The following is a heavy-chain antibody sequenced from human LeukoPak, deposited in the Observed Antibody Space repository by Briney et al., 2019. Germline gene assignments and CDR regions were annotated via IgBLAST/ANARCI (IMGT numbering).Heavy chain of an antibody. CDR1: GFTFSDYY. D-gene: IGHD6-13*01. Sequence: PGRSLRLSCAASGFTFSDYYMSWLRQAPAKGLEWLSYMSRSGSYTNYADSVRGRFTISRDNAKNSSYLQMNSLRAEDTAVYYCVRIYTSTWYGDCWGQGTLVTVSS. V-gene: IGHV3-11*06. J-gene: IGHJ4*02. CDR2: MSRSGSYT. CDR3: VRIYTSTWYGDC.